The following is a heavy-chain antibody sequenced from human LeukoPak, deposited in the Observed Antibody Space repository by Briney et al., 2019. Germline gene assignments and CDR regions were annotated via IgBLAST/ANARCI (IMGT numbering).Heavy chain of an antibody. CDR3: ARESRRIAVVLN. D-gene: IGHD6-19*01. V-gene: IGHV3-53*05. CDR1: GGSISSNY. Sequence: ETLSLTCTVSGGSISSNYMSWVRQAPGKGLEWVSVIYSGGSTYYADSVKGRFTISRDNSKNTLYLQMNSLRAEDTAVYYCARESRRIAVVLNWGQGTLVTVSP. CDR2: IYSGGST. J-gene: IGHJ4*02.